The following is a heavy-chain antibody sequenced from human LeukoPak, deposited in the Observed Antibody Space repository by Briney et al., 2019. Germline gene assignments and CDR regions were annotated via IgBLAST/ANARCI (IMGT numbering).Heavy chain of an antibody. CDR3: AAMYGSGSYYHYYYMDV. D-gene: IGHD3-10*01. Sequence: EASVKVSCKASGYTFTGYYMHWVRQAPGQGLEWMGWINPNGGGTNYAQKFQGRVTMTRDTSISTAYMELSRLRSDDTAVYYCAAMYGSGSYYHYYYMDVWGKGTTVTISS. CDR2: INPNGGGT. V-gene: IGHV1-2*02. J-gene: IGHJ6*03. CDR1: GYTFTGYY.